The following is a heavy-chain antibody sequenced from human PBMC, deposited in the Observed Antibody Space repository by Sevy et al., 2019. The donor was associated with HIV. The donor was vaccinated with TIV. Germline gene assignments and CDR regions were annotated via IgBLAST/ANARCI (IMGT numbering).Heavy chain of an antibody. CDR3: ARDPTTIVVPAAIQGDWFDP. CDR2: ISSSSSYI. V-gene: IGHV3-21*01. J-gene: IGHJ5*02. D-gene: IGHD2-2*02. CDR1: GFTFSSYS. Sequence: GGSLRLSCAASGFTFSSYSMNWVRQAPGKGLEWVSFISSSSSYIYYADSVKGRFTISRDNAKNSLYLQMNSLRAEDTAVYYCARDPTTIVVPAAIQGDWFDPWGQGTLVTVSS.